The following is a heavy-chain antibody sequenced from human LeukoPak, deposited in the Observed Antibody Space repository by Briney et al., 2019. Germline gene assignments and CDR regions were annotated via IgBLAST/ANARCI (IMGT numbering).Heavy chain of an antibody. CDR2: ISWNSGSI. CDR3: AKARSLEPAYFDY. Sequence: GGSLRLSCAASGFTFDDYAMHWVRQAPGKGLEWVSGISWNSGSIGYADSVKGRFTISRDNAKNSLYLQMNSLRAEDTALYYCAKARSLEPAYFDYWGQGTLVTASS. CDR1: GFTFDDYA. V-gene: IGHV3-9*01. D-gene: IGHD1-1*01. J-gene: IGHJ4*02.